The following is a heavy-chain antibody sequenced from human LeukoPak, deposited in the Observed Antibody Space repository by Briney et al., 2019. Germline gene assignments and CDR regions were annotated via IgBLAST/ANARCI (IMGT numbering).Heavy chain of an antibody. CDR3: ARLRYFDSSGYYPT. Sequence: SETLSLTYTVSSGSISSYYWSWIPQPPGKGLEWIGYIYTSGSTNYNPSLKSRVTISVDTSKNQFSLKLSSVTAADTAVYYCARLRYFDSSGYYPTWGQGALVTVSS. CDR1: SGSISSYY. D-gene: IGHD3-22*01. V-gene: IGHV4-4*09. CDR2: IYTSGST. J-gene: IGHJ5*02.